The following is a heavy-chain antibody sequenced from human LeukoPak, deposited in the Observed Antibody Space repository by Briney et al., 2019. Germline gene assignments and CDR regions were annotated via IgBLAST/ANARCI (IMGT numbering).Heavy chain of an antibody. CDR3: ARVQLWFGDPWRYFDY. D-gene: IGHD3-10*01. Sequence: GESLQITRQGSGSTFTSYWIGWVRQVPGKGLEWMGIIYPGDSDTRYSPSFQGQVTISADKSISTAYLQWSSLKASDTAMYYCARVQLWFGDPWRYFDYWGQGTLVAVSS. J-gene: IGHJ4*02. CDR2: IYPGDSDT. V-gene: IGHV5-51*01. CDR1: GSTFTSYW.